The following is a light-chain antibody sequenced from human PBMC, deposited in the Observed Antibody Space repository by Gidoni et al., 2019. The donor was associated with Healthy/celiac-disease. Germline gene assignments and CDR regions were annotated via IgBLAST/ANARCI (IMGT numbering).Light chain of an antibody. CDR3: QQYNNWPPWT. CDR2: GAS. J-gene: IGKJ1*01. CDR1: QSVRSN. V-gene: IGKV3-15*01. Sequence: EIVMTQSPATLSVSPGERATLSCRASQSVRSNLAWYQQKPGQAPGLLIYGASTRATGIPARFSGSGSVTEFTLTISSLQSEDFAVYYCQQYNNWPPWTFGQGPKVEIK.